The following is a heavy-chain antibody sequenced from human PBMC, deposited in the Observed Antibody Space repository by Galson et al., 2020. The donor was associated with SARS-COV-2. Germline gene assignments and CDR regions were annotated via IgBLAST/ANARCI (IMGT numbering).Heavy chain of an antibody. Sequence: SETLSLTCTVSGGFISSYYWSWIRQPPGKGLEWIGYIYYSGSTNYNPSLKSRVTISVDTSKNQFSLKLNSVTAADTAVYYCASQLRYSGYDLCEYWGQGTLVTVSS. V-gene: IGHV4-59*01. CDR1: GGFISSYY. J-gene: IGHJ4*02. CDR3: ASQLRYSGYDLCEY. CDR2: IYYSGST. D-gene: IGHD5-12*01.